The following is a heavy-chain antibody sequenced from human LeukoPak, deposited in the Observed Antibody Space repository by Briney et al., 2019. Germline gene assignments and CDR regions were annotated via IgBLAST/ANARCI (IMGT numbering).Heavy chain of an antibody. CDR1: GDSVSSNSAA. Sequence: SQTLSLTCAISGDSVSSNSAAWNWIRQSPPRGLEWLGRTYYRSKWYNDYAVSVKSRITINPDTSKNQFSLQLNSVTPEDTAVYYCAREGITGTGTGFDYWGQGTLVTASS. CDR2: TYYRSKWYN. V-gene: IGHV6-1*01. CDR3: AREGITGTGTGFDY. D-gene: IGHD1-20*01. J-gene: IGHJ4*02.